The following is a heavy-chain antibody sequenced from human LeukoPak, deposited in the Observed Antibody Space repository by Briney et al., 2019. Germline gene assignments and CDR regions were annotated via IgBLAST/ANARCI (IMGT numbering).Heavy chain of an antibody. D-gene: IGHD3-16*02. V-gene: IGHV4-34*01. CDR2: INHSGST. CDR3: ARTGYTLTIDV. Sequence: SETLSLTCAVYGGSFSGYYWSWIRQPPGKGLEWIGEINHSGSTNYNPSLKSRVTISVDTSKNQFSLKLSSVTAADTAVYYCARTGYTLTIDVWGKGTTVTVSS. CDR1: GGSFSGYY. J-gene: IGHJ6*03.